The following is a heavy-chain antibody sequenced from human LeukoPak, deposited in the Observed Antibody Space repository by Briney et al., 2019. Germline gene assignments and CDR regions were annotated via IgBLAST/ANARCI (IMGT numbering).Heavy chain of an antibody. CDR1: GFTFSSYS. V-gene: IGHV3-48*01. CDR2: ISSSSSTT. Sequence: GGSLRLSCAASGFTFSSYSMNWVRQAPGKGLEWVSYISSSSSTTYYADSVKGRFTISRDNSKNTLYLQMNSLRAEDTAVYYCAKATYYYDRVDYWGQGTLVTVSS. D-gene: IGHD3-22*01. J-gene: IGHJ4*02. CDR3: AKATYYYDRVDY.